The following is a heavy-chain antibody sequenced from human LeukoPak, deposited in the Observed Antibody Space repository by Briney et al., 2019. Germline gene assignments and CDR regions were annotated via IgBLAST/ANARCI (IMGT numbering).Heavy chain of an antibody. CDR2: IYSGGST. D-gene: IGHD2-15*01. CDR3: ARKGEDCGGGRCPGY. Sequence: GGSLRLSCAASGFTVSNTYMSWVRQAPGKGLEWVSLIYSGGSTYYADSVKGRFTISRDNSKNTLYLQMNSLRAEDTAMYYCARKGEDCGGGRCPGYWGQGPLVTVSS. J-gene: IGHJ4*02. CDR1: GFTVSNTY. V-gene: IGHV3-53*01.